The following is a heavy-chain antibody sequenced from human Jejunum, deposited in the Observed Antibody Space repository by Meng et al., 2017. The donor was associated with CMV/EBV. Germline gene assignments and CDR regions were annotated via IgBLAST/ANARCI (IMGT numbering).Heavy chain of an antibody. D-gene: IGHD3-16*01. V-gene: IGHV3-23*01. CDR1: GFTFHRYA. CDR2: ITGGGGRT. CDR3: AKDQGAWPYYFDS. Sequence: CAASGFTFHRYALTWVRQAPGKGLEWVSAITGGGGRTYYADSVRGRFSISRDNSKNTLYLQMNSLRAEDTAIYYCAKDQGAWPYYFDSWGQGSLVTVSS. J-gene: IGHJ4*02.